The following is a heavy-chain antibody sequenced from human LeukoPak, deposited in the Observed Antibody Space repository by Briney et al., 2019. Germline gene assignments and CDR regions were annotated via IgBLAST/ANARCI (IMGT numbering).Heavy chain of an antibody. V-gene: IGHV1-69*04. Sequence: GASVKVSCKASGGTFSSYAISWVRQAPGQGLEWMGRSIPIFGIANYAQKFQGRVTITADKSTSTAYMELSSLRSEDTAVYYCARDLIGGIVGATDDAFDIWGQGTMVTVSS. CDR2: SIPIFGIA. J-gene: IGHJ3*02. D-gene: IGHD1-26*01. CDR1: GGTFSSYA. CDR3: ARDLIGGIVGATDDAFDI.